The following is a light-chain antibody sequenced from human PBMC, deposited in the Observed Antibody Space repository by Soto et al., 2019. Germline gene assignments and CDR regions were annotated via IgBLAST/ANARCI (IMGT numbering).Light chain of an antibody. CDR1: SSDVGGYNY. CDR3: CSYAGSPRYV. J-gene: IGLJ1*01. Sequence: QSALTQPRSVSGSPGQSVTISCTGTSSDVGGYNYVSWYQQHPGKAPKVMIYDVSERPSGVHDRFSCSKSGNTASLTISGLQAEDEADYYCCSYAGSPRYVFGTGTKLTVL. CDR2: DVS. V-gene: IGLV2-11*01.